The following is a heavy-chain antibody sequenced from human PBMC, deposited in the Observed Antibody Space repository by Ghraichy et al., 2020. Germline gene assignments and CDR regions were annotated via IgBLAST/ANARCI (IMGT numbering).Heavy chain of an antibody. CDR2: IYYSGST. J-gene: IGHJ4*02. CDR1: GASITSNY. D-gene: IGHD6-19*01. CDR3: ARMSSGWYGDY. Sequence: SETLSLTCNVSGASITSNYWSWIRQPPGKGLEWIGYIYYSGSTNYNPSLKSRVTISVDTSKNQFSLKLSSVTAADTAIYYCARMSSGWYGDYWGQGTLVTVSS. V-gene: IGHV4-59*01.